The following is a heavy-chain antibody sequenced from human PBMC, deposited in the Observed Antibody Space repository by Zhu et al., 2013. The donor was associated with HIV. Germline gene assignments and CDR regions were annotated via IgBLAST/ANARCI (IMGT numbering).Heavy chain of an antibody. CDR1: GYTFTSYY. CDR2: INPSGGST. Sequence: QVQLVQSGAEVKKPGASVKVSCKASGYTFTSYYMHWVRQAPGQGLEWMGIINPSGGSTKLRTEVPGQSHHDQGHVTSTVYMELSSLRSEDTAVYYCAVERGGYSEARPSPLEYWGQGTLGHRL. V-gene: IGHV1-46*01. CDR3: AVERGGYSEARPSPLEY. J-gene: IGHJ4*02. D-gene: IGHD6-13*01.